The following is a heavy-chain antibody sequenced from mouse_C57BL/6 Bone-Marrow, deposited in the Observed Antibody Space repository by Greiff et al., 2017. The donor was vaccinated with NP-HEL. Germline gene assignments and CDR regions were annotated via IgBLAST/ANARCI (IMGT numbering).Heavy chain of an antibody. CDR3: ARHLYYAMDY. CDR2: ISNGGGST. V-gene: IGHV5-12*01. Sequence: EVNVVESGGGLVQPGGSLKLSCAASGFTFSDYYMYWVRQTPEKRLEWVAYISNGGGSTYYPDTVKGRFTISRDNAKNTLYLQMSRLKSEDTAMYYCARHLYYAMDYWGQGTSVTVSS. CDR1: GFTFSDYY. J-gene: IGHJ4*01.